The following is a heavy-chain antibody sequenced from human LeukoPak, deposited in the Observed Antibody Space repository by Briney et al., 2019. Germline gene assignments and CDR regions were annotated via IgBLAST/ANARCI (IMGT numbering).Heavy chain of an antibody. V-gene: IGHV4-4*07. CDR3: ARKSVAVRDAFDI. D-gene: IGHD6-19*01. CDR1: GGSISSYY. Sequence: SETLSLTCTVSGGSISSYYWSWIRQPAGKGLEWIGRIYTSGSTNYNPSLKSRVTMSVDKSKNQFSLQLNSVTAADTAVDYCARKSVAVRDAFDIWGQGTMVTVSS. J-gene: IGHJ3*02. CDR2: IYTSGST.